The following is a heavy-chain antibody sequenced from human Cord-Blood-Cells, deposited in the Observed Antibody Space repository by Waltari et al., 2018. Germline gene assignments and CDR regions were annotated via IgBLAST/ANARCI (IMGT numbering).Heavy chain of an antibody. V-gene: IGHV1-2*04. J-gene: IGHJ4*02. CDR2: INPNSGGT. CDR1: GYTFTGYP. CDR3: ARGGYSSSSVVWLIDY. Sequence: QVQLVQSGAEVKKPGASVKVSCKASGYTFTGYPMHWVRQAPGQGLEWMGWINPNSGGTNYAQKFQGWVTMTRDTSISTAYMELSRLRSDDTAVYYCARGGYSSSSVVWLIDYWGQGTLVTVSS. D-gene: IGHD6-6*01.